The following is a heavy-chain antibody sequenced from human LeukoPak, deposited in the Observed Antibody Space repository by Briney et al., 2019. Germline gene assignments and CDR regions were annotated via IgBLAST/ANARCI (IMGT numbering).Heavy chain of an antibody. CDR1: GYTFTSYY. CDR3: ARTNCSSTSCSSGDAFDI. V-gene: IGHV1-8*03. D-gene: IGHD2-2*01. J-gene: IGHJ3*02. Sequence: ASVKVSCKASGYTFTSYYMHWVRQATGQGLEWMGWMNPNSGNTGYAQKFQGRVTITRNTSISTAYMELSSLRSEDTAVYYCARTNCSSTSCSSGDAFDIWGQGTMVTVSS. CDR2: MNPNSGNT.